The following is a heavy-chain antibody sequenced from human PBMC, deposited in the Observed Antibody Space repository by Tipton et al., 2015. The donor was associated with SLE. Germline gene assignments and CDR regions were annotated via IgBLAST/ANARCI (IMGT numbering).Heavy chain of an antibody. CDR1: GGSVSSSSKY. Sequence: TLSLTCTVSGGSVSSSSKYWAWIRQPPGKGLEWIGSVYYTGTTTYYNSFLKSRVTMSVDTSKNQFSLRLTSVIAADTAVYYCARLHGYSYGLNWFDPWGQGTLISVSS. CDR2: VYYTGTTT. V-gene: IGHV4-39*07. J-gene: IGHJ5*02. D-gene: IGHD5-18*01. CDR3: ARLHGYSYGLNWFDP.